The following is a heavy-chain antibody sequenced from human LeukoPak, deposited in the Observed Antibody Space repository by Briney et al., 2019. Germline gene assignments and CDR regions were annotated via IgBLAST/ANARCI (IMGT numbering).Heavy chain of an antibody. J-gene: IGHJ4*02. D-gene: IGHD2-15*01. CDR2: ISSSSSYI. V-gene: IGHV3-21*01. CDR1: GFTFSSYS. CDR3: GRWDCSGGSCYSRYYFDY. Sequence: PGGSLTLSCAASGFTFSSYSMNWVRQAPGKGLEWVSSISSSSSYIYYADSVKGRFTISRDNAKNSLYLQMNSLRAEDTAVYYCGRWDCSGGSCYSRYYFDYWGQGTLVTVSS.